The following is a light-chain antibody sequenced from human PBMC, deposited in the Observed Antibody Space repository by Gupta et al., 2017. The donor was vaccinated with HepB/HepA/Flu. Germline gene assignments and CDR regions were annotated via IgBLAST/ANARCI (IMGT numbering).Light chain of an antibody. V-gene: IGLV2-14*01. J-gene: IGLJ1*01. Sequence: QSVLTQPSSVSGSPGQSITISCPGTISDIGVYDYVSWYQQPPGKVPKVIIYDVNNRPSGVSNRFSGSKSGNTASLTISGLQAEDEADYYCSSYTNTITPYVFGTGTKVTVL. CDR1: ISDIGVYDY. CDR3: SSYTNTITPYV. CDR2: DVN.